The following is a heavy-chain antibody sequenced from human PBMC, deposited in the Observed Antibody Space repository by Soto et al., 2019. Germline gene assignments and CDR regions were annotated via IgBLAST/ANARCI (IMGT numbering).Heavy chain of an antibody. V-gene: IGHV1-69*13. CDR1: GGTFSSYA. J-gene: IGHJ3*02. D-gene: IGHD3-10*01. Sequence: ASVKVSCKASGGTFSSYAISWVRQAPGQGLEWMGGIIPIFGTANYAQKFQGRVTITADESPSTAYMELSSLRSEDTAVYYCARDRGGMEGTLIAKRSLNDAFDIWGQGTMVTVSS. CDR3: ARDRGGMEGTLIAKRSLNDAFDI. CDR2: IIPIFGTA.